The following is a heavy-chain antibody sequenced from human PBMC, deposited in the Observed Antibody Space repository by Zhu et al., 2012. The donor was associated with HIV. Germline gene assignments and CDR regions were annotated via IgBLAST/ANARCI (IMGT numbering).Heavy chain of an antibody. Sequence: QVQLQESGPGLVKPSETLSLTCTVSGGSISSSSYYWGWIRQPPGKGLEWIGSIYYSGSTYYNPSLKSRVTISVDTSKNQFSLKVSSVTAADTAVYYCASLTIPGYSSSCHWGQGTLVRRLL. CDR2: IYYSGST. J-gene: IGHJ4*02. D-gene: IGHD6-13*01. CDR1: GGSISSSSYY. V-gene: IGHV4-39*07. CDR3: ASLTIPGYSSSCH.